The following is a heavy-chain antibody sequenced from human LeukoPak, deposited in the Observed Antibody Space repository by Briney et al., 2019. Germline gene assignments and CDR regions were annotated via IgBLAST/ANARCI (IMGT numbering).Heavy chain of an antibody. CDR3: ARNRRYSYGDFDY. D-gene: IGHD5-18*01. CDR2: INASGGGT. J-gene: IGHJ4*02. Sequence: ASVKVSCKASGYTFTSYYVHWVRQAPGQALEWMGIINASGGGTSYAQKFQGRVTMTRDTSTSTVYMELSSLRSEDTAVYYCARNRRYSYGDFDYWGQGPLVTVSS. CDR1: GYTFTSYY. V-gene: IGHV1-46*01.